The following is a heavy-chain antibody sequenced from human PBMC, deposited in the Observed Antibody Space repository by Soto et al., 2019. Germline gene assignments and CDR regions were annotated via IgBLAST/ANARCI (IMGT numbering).Heavy chain of an antibody. CDR3: ARASYYYDLDY. CDR2: IYYSGST. V-gene: IGHV4-59*01. Sequence: SETLSLTCTVSGGSISSYYWSWIRQPPGKGLEWIGYIYYSGSTNYNPSLKSRVTISVDTSKNQFSLKLSSVTAADTAVYYCARASYYYDLDYWGQGTLVTVSS. CDR1: GGSISSYY. J-gene: IGHJ4*02. D-gene: IGHD3-22*01.